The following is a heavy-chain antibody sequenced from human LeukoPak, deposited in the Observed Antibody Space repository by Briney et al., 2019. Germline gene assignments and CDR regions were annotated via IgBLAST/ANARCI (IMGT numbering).Heavy chain of an antibody. CDR3: ARLYGYSGYGLYYYYMDV. J-gene: IGHJ6*03. D-gene: IGHD5-12*01. V-gene: IGHV3-74*01. CDR1: GFTFSSYW. Sequence: TGGSLRLSCAASGFTFSSYWMHWVRQAPGKGLVWVSRINSDGSSTSYADSVKGRFTISRDNAKNTLYLQMNRLRAEDTAVYYCARLYGYSGYGLYYYYMDVWGKGTTVTISS. CDR2: INSDGSST.